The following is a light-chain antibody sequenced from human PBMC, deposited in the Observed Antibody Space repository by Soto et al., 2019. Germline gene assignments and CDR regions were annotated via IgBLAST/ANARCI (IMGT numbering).Light chain of an antibody. J-gene: IGLJ3*02. CDR2: DDS. Sequence: SCELTQPPSLSLAPGQTATITCGGNNIGSKSVHWYQHKPGQAPVLVVYDDSDRPSGIPERFSGSNSGNTAALTISRVEAGDEADYYCQVWDGSSDHEEWVFGGGTKLTVL. V-gene: IGLV3-21*02. CDR1: NIGSKS. CDR3: QVWDGSSDHEEWV.